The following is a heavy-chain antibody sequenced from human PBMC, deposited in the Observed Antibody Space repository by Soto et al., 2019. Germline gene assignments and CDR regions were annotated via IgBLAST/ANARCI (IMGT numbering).Heavy chain of an antibody. D-gene: IGHD2-8*02. Sequence: QVQLVQSGAEVKKPGASVKVSCKASGYTFINYYIHWVRQAPGHGLEWMAIINPTGGSTNYAQKFQGRLTLTMDTSTTTVYMELGSLTSEDTAIYYCVRHLAAGDVWGQGTLVTVSS. CDR2: INPTGGST. CDR1: GYTFINYY. V-gene: IGHV1-46*01. J-gene: IGHJ4*02. CDR3: VRHLAAGDV.